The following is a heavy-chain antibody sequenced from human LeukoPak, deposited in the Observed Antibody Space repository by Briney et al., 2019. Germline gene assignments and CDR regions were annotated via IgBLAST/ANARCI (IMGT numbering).Heavy chain of an antibody. Sequence: SETLSLTCTVSGGSISSYYWSWIRQPPGKGLEWIGYIYYSGSTNYNPSLKSRVTISVDTSTNQFSLKLSSVTAADTAVYYCGRAVAGYYFDYWGQGTLVTVSS. CDR1: GGSISSYY. CDR2: IYYSGST. V-gene: IGHV4-59*01. J-gene: IGHJ4*02. D-gene: IGHD6-19*01. CDR3: GRAVAGYYFDY.